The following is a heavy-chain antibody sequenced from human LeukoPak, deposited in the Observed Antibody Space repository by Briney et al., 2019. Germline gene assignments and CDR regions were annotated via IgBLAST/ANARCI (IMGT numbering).Heavy chain of an antibody. V-gene: IGHV4-59*05. CDR1: GGSISSYY. Sequence: SETLSLTCTVSGGSISSYYWSWIRQPPGKGLEWIGSINYSGSTYYNPSLKSRVTISVDTSKNQFSLKLSSVTAADTAVYYCARSRTGTTRFLDYWGQGTLVTVSS. D-gene: IGHD1-1*01. CDR2: INYSGST. CDR3: ARSRTGTTRFLDY. J-gene: IGHJ4*02.